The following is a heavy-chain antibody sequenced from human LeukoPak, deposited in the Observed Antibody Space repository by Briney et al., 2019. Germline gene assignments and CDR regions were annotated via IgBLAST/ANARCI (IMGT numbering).Heavy chain of an antibody. CDR2: ISSSSSYI. D-gene: IGHD3-22*01. V-gene: IGHV3-21*01. CDR3: ASTEPDYYDSSDYSREGDY. J-gene: IGHJ4*02. CDR1: GFTFSSYS. Sequence: GGSLRLSCAASGFTFSSYSMNWVRQAPGKGLEWVSSISSSSSYIYYADSGKGRFTISRDNAKNSLYLQMNSLRAEDTAVYYCASTEPDYYDSSDYSREGDYWGQGTLVTVSS.